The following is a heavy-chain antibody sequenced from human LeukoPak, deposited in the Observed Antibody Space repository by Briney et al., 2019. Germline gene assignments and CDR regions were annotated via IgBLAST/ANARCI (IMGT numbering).Heavy chain of an antibody. CDR2: IIPIFGTA. D-gene: IGHD3-10*01. CDR1: GGTFSNYA. Sequence: GASVKVSCKASGGTFSNYAISWVRQAPGQGLEWMGRIIPIFGTANYAQKFQGRVTITTDESTSTAYMDLSSLGSEDTAVCYCARDHPSITMVLYWGQGTLVTVSS. CDR3: ARDHPSITMVLY. V-gene: IGHV1-69*05. J-gene: IGHJ4*02.